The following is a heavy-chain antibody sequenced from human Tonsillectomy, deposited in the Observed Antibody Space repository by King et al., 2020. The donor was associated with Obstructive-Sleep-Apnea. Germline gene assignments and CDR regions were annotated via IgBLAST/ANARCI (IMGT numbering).Heavy chain of an antibody. CDR3: ARATTGLGNLTGLHYYYGMDV. CDR2: ISNSSSTI. CDR1: GFTFSSYS. J-gene: IGHJ6*02. V-gene: IGHV3-48*04. Sequence: VQLVESGGGLVQPGGSLRLSCAASGFASGFTFSSYSMNWVRQAPGKGLEWVSYISNSSSTIYYADSLKGRFIISRDNAKNSLYLQMNSLRAEDTAVYYCARATTGLGNLTGLHYYYGMDVWGQGTTVTVSS. D-gene: IGHD3-9*01.